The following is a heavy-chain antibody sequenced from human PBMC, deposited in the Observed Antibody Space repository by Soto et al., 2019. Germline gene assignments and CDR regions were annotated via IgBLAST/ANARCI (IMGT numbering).Heavy chain of an antibody. CDR3: ARGPSYSDSYFDY. CDR1: AFTFSNYA. D-gene: IGHD4-17*01. CDR2: ISYDGNNK. V-gene: IGHV3-30*03. Sequence: LRLSCAASAFTFSNYAMHWVRQPPGKGLQWLAVISYDGNNKYYADSVEGRFTISRDNSKNTVYLQMNSLRLEDTAVYYCARGPSYSDSYFDYWGQGTLVTVSS. J-gene: IGHJ4*02.